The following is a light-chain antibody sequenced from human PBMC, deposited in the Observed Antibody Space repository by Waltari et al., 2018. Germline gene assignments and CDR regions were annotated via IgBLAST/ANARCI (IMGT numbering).Light chain of an antibody. V-gene: IGKV3-15*01. CDR2: GAS. CDR1: QSVSSN. J-gene: IGKJ5*01. Sequence: DIVMTPSSATLSLSPGESATLSCRASQSVSSNLAWYQQKPGQANRLIIYGASNRATGIPGRFSGSGSGKEFTLTISRLQSEDFAVYYYQQYNNWPITFGQGTRLEIK. CDR3: QQYNNWPIT.